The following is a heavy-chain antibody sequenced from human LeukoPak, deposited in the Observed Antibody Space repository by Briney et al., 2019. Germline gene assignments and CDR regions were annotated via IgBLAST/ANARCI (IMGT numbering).Heavy chain of an antibody. CDR3: ARPSGYNYYDSSGSLSY. Sequence: ASVKVSCKASGGTFSSYTISWVRQAPGQGLEWMGIINPSGGSTSYAQKFQGRVTMTRDTSTSTVYMELSSLRSEDTAVYYCARPSGYNYYDSSGSLSYWGQGTLVTVSS. CDR2: INPSGGST. CDR1: GGTFSSYT. D-gene: IGHD3-22*01. V-gene: IGHV1-46*01. J-gene: IGHJ4*02.